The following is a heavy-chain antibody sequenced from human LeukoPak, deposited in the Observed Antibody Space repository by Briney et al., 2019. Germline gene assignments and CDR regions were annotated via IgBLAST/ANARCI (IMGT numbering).Heavy chain of an antibody. CDR3: ARVGTSGSGSYRADV. CDR1: GGSISSSSYY. Sequence: SETLSLTCTVSGGSISSSSYYWGWIRQPPGKGLEWIGSIYYSGSTYYNPSLKSRVTISVDTSKNQFSLKLSSVTAADTAVYYCARVGTSGSGSYRADVWGQGTTVTVSS. V-gene: IGHV4-39*07. J-gene: IGHJ6*02. CDR2: IYYSGST. D-gene: IGHD3-10*01.